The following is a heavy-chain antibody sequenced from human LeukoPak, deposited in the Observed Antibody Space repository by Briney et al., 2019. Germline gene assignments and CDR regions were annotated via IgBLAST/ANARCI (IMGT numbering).Heavy chain of an antibody. V-gene: IGHV4-59*01. CDR2: VFYSGTT. J-gene: IGHJ4*02. CDR1: RGSISTYY. D-gene: IGHD2-2*01. CDR3: ARSRSSTPYYFDT. Sequence: SETLSLTCSVSRGSISTYYWSWIRQPPGKGLEWIGFVFYSGTTNSNPSVKSRVSMSVDMSKNHLSLEPTSVTAADSAVYYCARSRSSTPYYFDTWGQGTLVTVSS.